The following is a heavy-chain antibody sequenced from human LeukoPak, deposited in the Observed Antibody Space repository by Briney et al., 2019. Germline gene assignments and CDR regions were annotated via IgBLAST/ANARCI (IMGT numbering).Heavy chain of an antibody. CDR1: VYTFTTYG. J-gene: IGHJ4*02. D-gene: IGHD1-7*01. CDR3: ARVRYRLAGTYIDY. V-gene: IGHV1-18*01. CDR2: ISAYNGNT. Sequence: ASVKVSCKASVYTFTTYGISWVRQDPGQGLEWMGWISAYNGNTNYAQKFQGRVTMTTDTSTSTAYMELRSLRSDDTAVYYCARVRYRLAGTYIDYWGQGTLVTVSS.